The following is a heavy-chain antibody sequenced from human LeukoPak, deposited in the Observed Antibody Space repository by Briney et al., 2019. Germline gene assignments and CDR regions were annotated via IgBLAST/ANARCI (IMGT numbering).Heavy chain of an antibody. J-gene: IGHJ4*02. CDR1: GFTFSNFG. CDR3: AREYYGGYDY. Sequence: GGSLRLSCAASGFTFSNFGMTWVRQAPGKGMEWVSYISDSGSSRYYADSVKRRFTISRDNAKNSLYLQMNSLRDEDTAVYYCAREYYGGYDYWGQGTLVTVSS. V-gene: IGHV3-48*02. D-gene: IGHD4-23*01. CDR2: ISDSGSSR.